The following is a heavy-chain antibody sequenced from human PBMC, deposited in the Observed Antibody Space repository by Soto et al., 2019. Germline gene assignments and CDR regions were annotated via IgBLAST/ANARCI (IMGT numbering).Heavy chain of an antibody. D-gene: IGHD3-10*01. J-gene: IGHJ4*02. Sequence: GGSLRLSCAASGFTFSCYVMHWVRQAPGKGLEWVAVIWYDGSNKYYADSVKGRFTISRDNPKNTLYLQMNSLRAEDTAVYYCARDGSYSWSPGYWGQGTPVTVSS. CDR2: IWYDGSNK. CDR3: ARDGSYSWSPGY. CDR1: GFTFSCYV. V-gene: IGHV3-33*01.